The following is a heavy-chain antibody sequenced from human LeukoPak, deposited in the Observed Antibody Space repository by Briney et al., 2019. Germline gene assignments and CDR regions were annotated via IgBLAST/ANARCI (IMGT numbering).Heavy chain of an antibody. CDR2: IYYGGST. D-gene: IGHD3-10*01. CDR1: GDSISSSSYS. J-gene: IGHJ3*02. CDR3: ARGLGLWFGELYAFDI. V-gene: IGHV4-39*07. Sequence: SETLSLTCSVSGDSISSSSYSWGWVRQPPGKGLEWIGNIYYGGSTNYNPSLKSRVTISVDTSKNQFSLKLSSVTAADTAVYYCARGLGLWFGELYAFDIWGQGTMVTVSS.